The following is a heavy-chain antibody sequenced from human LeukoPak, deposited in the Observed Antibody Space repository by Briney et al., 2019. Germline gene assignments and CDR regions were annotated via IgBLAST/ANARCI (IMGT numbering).Heavy chain of an antibody. V-gene: IGHV4-38-2*02. CDR3: ARAGYYDFWSGYYRWFDP. Sequence: SETLSLTCTVSGYSISSTYYWGWIRQPPGKGLEWIGTIYHSGTTYYNPSLTSRVTISVATSKNQFSLKLSSVTAADTAVYYCARAGYYDFWSGYYRWFDPWGQGTLVTVSS. CDR1: GYSISSTYY. CDR2: IYHSGTT. J-gene: IGHJ5*02. D-gene: IGHD3-3*01.